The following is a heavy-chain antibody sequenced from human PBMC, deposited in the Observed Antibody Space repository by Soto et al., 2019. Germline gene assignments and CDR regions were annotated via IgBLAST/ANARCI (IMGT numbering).Heavy chain of an antibody. J-gene: IGHJ2*01. Sequence: PGGSLRLSCVASGFTFEDYSMHWIRQVPGRGLEWVSGISSNSYTIRYADSVQGRFTISRDNAKNSLYLQMNSLRPDDSALYYCAKSHVGMVIWPTWFFDLWCRGTLVTVSS. D-gene: IGHD1-26*01. CDR1: GFTFEDYS. V-gene: IGHV3-9*01. CDR3: AKSHVGMVIWPTWFFDL. CDR2: ISSNSYTI.